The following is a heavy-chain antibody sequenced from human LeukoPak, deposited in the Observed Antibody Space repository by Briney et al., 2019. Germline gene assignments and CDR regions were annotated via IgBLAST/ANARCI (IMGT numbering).Heavy chain of an antibody. CDR3: ARGGGDSSGIDY. V-gene: IGHV4-39*01. D-gene: IGHD3-22*01. Sequence: AETLSLTCTVSGGSISSSSYYWGWIRQPPGKGLEWIGSIYYSGSNYYNPSLKSRVTISVDTTNNQFSLKLSSVTAADTAVYYCARGGGDSSGIDYWGQGTLVTVSS. CDR2: IYYSGSN. CDR1: GGSISSSSYY. J-gene: IGHJ4*02.